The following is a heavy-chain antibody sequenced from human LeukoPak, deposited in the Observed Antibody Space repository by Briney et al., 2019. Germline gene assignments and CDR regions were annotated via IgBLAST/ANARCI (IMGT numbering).Heavy chain of an antibody. D-gene: IGHD1-26*01. V-gene: IGHV4-34*01. CDR1: GGSISSYY. J-gene: IGHJ4*02. CDR2: INHSGST. Sequence: NSSETLSLTCTVSGGSISSYYWSWIRQPPGKGLEWIGEINHSGSTNYNPSLKSRVTISVDTSKSQFSLKLSSVTAADTAVYYCARLMGATLYYFDYWGQGTLVTVSS. CDR3: ARLMGATLYYFDY.